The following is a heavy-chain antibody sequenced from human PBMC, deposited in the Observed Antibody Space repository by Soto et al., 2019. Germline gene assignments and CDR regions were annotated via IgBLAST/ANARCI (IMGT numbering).Heavy chain of an antibody. D-gene: IGHD2-21*01. CDR2: IYYSGST. Sequence: QVQLQESGTGLVKHWEPLSLTCSVSGGSISSHYWSWIRQPPGKGLEWIVYIYYSGSTTYNPSLNSRLTIAVDTSKNQFSLKLSSVTAADTAVYYCARGHELWTPDLGGRGTLVTVSS. V-gene: IGHV4-59*11. CDR3: ARGHELWTPDL. CDR1: GGSISSHY. J-gene: IGHJ2*01.